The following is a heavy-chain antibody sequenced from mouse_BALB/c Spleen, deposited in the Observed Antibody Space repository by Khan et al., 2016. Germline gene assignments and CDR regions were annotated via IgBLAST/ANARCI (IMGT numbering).Heavy chain of an antibody. CDR3: ARSDYGDKDAMDY. CDR2: ISYRGST. Sequence: EVQLQESGPGLVKPSQSLSLTCTVTGYSITSDYAWNWIRQFRGNRLEWMGYISYRGSTSYNPSLKSRISITRDTSKNQFFLQLNSVTSEDTATYYCARSDYGDKDAMDYWGQGTSVTVSS. CDR1: GYSITSDYA. D-gene: IGHD1-1*01. V-gene: IGHV3-2*02. J-gene: IGHJ4*01.